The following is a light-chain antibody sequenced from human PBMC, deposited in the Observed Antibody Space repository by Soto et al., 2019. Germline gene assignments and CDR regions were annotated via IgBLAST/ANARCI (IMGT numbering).Light chain of an antibody. J-gene: IGKJ2*01. CDR1: QSLVHSDGNTY. V-gene: IGKV2-30*02. CDR2: KVS. CDR3: EQNTYWPYT. Sequence: DVVMTQSPLSLPVTLGQPASISCRPSQSLVHSDGNTYLNWFQQRPGQSPRRRIDKVSNRDSGVPDRVSGSGAGTDFTLEISRVEAEEVGIYFCEQNTYWPYTFGQGTKLEIK.